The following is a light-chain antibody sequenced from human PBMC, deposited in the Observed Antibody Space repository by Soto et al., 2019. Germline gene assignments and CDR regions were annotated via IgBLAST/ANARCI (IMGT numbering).Light chain of an antibody. CDR1: QSVVHGDGNTY. CDR2: EVS. V-gene: IGKV2-30*02. CDR3: MQGTHWPYT. J-gene: IGKJ2*01. Sequence: DVVMTQSPLSLPVTLGQPASISCRSTQSVVHGDGNTYLNWFQQRPGQSPRRLIFEVSKRDSGVPDRFSGSGSGTDFTVKISRVEAEDVDIYYCMQGTHWPYTFGQGTNLE.